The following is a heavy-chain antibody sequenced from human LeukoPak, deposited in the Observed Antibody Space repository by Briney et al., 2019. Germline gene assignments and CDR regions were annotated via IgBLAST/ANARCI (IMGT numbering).Heavy chain of an antibody. CDR3: ASSLWFGEHPIDYYGMDV. CDR2: IYYSGSA. CDR1: SVSINSDNYY. V-gene: IGHV4-30-4*01. Sequence: SETLSLTCTVSSVSINSDNYYWSWIRQPPGKGLEWIGYIYYSGSAYYNPSLKSRVTISVDTSKNQFSLKLNSVTAADTAVYYCASSLWFGEHPIDYYGMDVWGPGTTVTVSS. J-gene: IGHJ6*02. D-gene: IGHD3-10*01.